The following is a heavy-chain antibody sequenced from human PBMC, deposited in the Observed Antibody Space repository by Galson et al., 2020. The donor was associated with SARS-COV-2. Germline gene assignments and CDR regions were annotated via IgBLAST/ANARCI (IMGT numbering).Heavy chain of an antibody. CDR3: ARAVAATRAVDY. V-gene: IGHV1-2*06. CDR1: GYTFTAYY. J-gene: IGHJ4*02. D-gene: IGHD6-19*01. CDR2: INPNTGGT. Sequence: ASVTVSCQASGYTFTAYYIHWVRPAPGQGLEWMGRINPNTGGTNYAQNFQDRVTVTRDTSTTTAYMELSSLTSNDTAVYYCARAVAATRAVDYWGQGTLVTVS.